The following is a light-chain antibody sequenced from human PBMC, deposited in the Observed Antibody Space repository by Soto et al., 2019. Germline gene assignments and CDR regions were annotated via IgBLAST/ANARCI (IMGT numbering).Light chain of an antibody. Sequence: VMTQSPATLSESRGERVTLSCRANLPIDSTLAWYQQKPGQAPRLLIYGTSTRATGIPARFSGSGSGTEFTLTISSLQSEDFAVYYCQHYNNWLGTFGGGTKVEIK. V-gene: IGKV3-15*01. J-gene: IGKJ4*01. CDR2: GTS. CDR1: LPIDST. CDR3: QHYNNWLGT.